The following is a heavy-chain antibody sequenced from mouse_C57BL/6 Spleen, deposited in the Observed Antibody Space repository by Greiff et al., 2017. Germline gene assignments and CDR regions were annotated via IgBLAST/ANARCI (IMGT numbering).Heavy chain of an antibody. J-gene: IGHJ1*03. V-gene: IGHV1-80*01. Sequence: QVQLQQSGAELVKPGASVKISCKASGYAFSSYWMTWVKQRPGKGLEWIGQIYPGDGDTNYNGKFKGKATLAADKSSSTAYMQVSGLNSEDSAVYFCAIWDGGYFDVWGTGTAVTVSS. CDR3: AIWDGGYFDV. CDR2: IYPGDGDT. CDR1: GYAFSSYW. D-gene: IGHD4-1*01.